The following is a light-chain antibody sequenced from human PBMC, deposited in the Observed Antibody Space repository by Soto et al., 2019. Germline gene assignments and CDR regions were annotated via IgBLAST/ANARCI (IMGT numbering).Light chain of an antibody. J-gene: IGKJ4*01. CDR3: LQYNSYPLT. Sequence: DIQMTQSPSPLSASVGDRVTLTCRASPTINRWLAWYQQRPGKAPKLLTHKAFTLEGGVPSRFSGSASGTEFTLTITSLQPNYFATYYCLQYNSYPLTFSGGTKVELK. CDR2: KAF. CDR1: PTINRW. V-gene: IGKV1-5*03.